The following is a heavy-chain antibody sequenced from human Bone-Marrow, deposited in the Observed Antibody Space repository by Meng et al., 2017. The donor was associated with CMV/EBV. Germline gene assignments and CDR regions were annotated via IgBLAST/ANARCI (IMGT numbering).Heavy chain of an antibody. CDR2: IRYDGATK. Sequence: GESLKISCSASGFTFSDYAMHWVRQAPGKGLEWVAFIRYDGATKYAAGSVQGRFTISRHVGKTTLYLQMNSLKTEDTAVYFCAKGGFNYESFYVLDYWGQGTQVTVSS. V-gene: IGHV3-30*02. J-gene: IGHJ4*02. CDR1: GFTFSDYA. D-gene: IGHD3-16*01. CDR3: AKGGFNYESFYVLDY.